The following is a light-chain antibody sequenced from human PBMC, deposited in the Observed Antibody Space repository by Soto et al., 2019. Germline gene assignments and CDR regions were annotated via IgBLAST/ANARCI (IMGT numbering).Light chain of an antibody. CDR3: QQYGSSPLT. J-gene: IGKJ4*01. V-gene: IGKV3-20*01. CDR2: GAS. Sequence: EIVLTQSPGTLSLSPGERATLSCRASQSVSSSYLAWYQQKPGQAPRLLIYGASSRATGIPDRFSGSGSGKDFTLTISSLEPEDFVVYYCQQYGSSPLTFGGGTKVEIK. CDR1: QSVSSSY.